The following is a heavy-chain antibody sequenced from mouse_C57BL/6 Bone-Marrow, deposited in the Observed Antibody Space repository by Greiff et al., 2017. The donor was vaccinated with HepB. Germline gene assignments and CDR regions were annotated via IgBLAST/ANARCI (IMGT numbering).Heavy chain of an antibody. D-gene: IGHD2-5*01. Sequence: VKLMESGPELVKPGASVKISCKASGYAFSSSWMNWVKQRPGKGLEWIGRIYPGDGDTNYNGKFKGKATLTADKSSSTAYMQLSSLTSEDSAVYFCARFYYSNYDYFDYWGQGTTLTVSS. V-gene: IGHV1-82*01. CDR1: GYAFSSSW. J-gene: IGHJ2*01. CDR2: IYPGDGDT. CDR3: ARFYYSNYDYFDY.